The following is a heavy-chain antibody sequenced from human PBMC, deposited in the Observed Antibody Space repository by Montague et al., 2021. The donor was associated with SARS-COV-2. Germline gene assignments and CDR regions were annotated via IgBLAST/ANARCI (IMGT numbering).Heavy chain of an antibody. CDR3: ARERRYGGGGSCYSGWFDP. CDR1: GYSISSGYY. V-gene: IGHV4-38-2*02. CDR2: IYHSGST. D-gene: IGHD2-15*01. J-gene: IGHJ5*02. Sequence: SETLSLTCTVSGYSISSGYYWGWIRQPPGKGLEWIGSIYHSGSTYYNPSLKSRVTISVDTFTNQFSLKLSSVTAADTAVYYCARERRYGGGGSCYSGWFDPWCQGTLVTVSA.